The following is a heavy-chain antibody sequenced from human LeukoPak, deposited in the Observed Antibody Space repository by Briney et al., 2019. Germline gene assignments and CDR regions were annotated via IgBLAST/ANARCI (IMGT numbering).Heavy chain of an antibody. V-gene: IGHV1-69*05. CDR3: ARDNYYDSSGYYGYFDY. CDR1: GGTFSSYA. J-gene: IGHJ4*02. D-gene: IGHD3-22*01. Sequence: SVKVSCKASGGTFSSYAISWVRQAPGQGLEWMGRIIPIFGTANYAQKFQGRVTITTDESTSTAYMELSSLRSEDTAVYYCARDNYYDSSGYYGYFDYWGQGTLVTVSS. CDR2: IIPIFGTA.